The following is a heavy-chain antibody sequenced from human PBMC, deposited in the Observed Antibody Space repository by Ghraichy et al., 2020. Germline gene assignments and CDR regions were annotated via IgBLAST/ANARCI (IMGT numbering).Heavy chain of an antibody. CDR1: GGSISSGSHH. V-gene: IGHV4-39*02. D-gene: IGHD6-6*01. CDR2: IYYSGTT. CDR3: TGEYSSSPAD. J-gene: IGHJ4*02. Sequence: SETLSLTCTVSGGSISSGSHHWGWMRQPPGKGLEWIGSIYYSGTTYYNPSLRSRVTISVDTSRNEFSMRLSSLTAADTAVYYCTGEYSSSPADWGQGTLVTVSS.